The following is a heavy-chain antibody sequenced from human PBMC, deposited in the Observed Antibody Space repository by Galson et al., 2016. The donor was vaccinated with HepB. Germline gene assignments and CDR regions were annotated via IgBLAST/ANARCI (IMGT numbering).Heavy chain of an antibody. D-gene: IGHD1-26*01. Sequence: SGFTFSGSAMHWVRQASGKGLEWVGHIRSKGNNYATAYAASVKGRFTISRDDSQNMAYLQMKSLKTEDTAVYYCTRRGIGFDPWGQGTLVTVSS. J-gene: IGHJ5*02. CDR3: TRRGIGFDP. CDR1: GFTFSGSA. V-gene: IGHV3-73*01. CDR2: IRSKGNNYAT.